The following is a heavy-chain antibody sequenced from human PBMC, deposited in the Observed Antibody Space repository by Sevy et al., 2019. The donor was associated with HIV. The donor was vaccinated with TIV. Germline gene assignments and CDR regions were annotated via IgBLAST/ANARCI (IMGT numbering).Heavy chain of an antibody. J-gene: IGHJ6*02. D-gene: IGHD6-25*01. CDR2: IRGTGST. V-gene: IGHV3-23*01. CDR3: AHLHSYSRDMGI. CDR1: GLIFTSYA. Sequence: GGSLRLSCAASGLIFTSYAMSWVRQAPGKGLEWVSTIRGTGSTYYADSVKGRFTISRDNSKNTLSLQMNSLRAEDSAVYYCAHLHSYSRDMGIWGQGTTVTVSS.